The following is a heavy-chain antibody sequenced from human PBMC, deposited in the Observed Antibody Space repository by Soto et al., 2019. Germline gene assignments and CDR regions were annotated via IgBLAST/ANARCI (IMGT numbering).Heavy chain of an antibody. Sequence: SVKVSCKASGGTFSSYAISWVRQAPGQGLEWMGGIIPFFGTANYAQKFQGRVTITADESTSTAYMELSSLRSKDTAVYYCARNSRIAVAGTYYYGMDVWGQGTTVTVSS. CDR1: GGTFSSYA. V-gene: IGHV1-69*13. D-gene: IGHD6-19*01. CDR2: IIPFFGTA. CDR3: ARNSRIAVAGTYYYGMDV. J-gene: IGHJ6*02.